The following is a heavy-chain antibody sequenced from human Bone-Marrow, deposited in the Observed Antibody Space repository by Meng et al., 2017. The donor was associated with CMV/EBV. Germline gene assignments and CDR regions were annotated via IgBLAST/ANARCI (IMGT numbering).Heavy chain of an antibody. J-gene: IGHJ6*02. CDR1: GYTFTSYY. CDR2: INPSGGST. D-gene: IGHD6-6*01. Sequence: ASVKVSCKASGYTFTSYYMHWVRQAPGQGLEWMGIINPSGGSTSYAQKFQGRVTMTRDTSTSTVYMELSSLRSEDTAVYYCARDFSSSRDFSYYGMDVWGQGTTVTVSS. V-gene: IGHV1-46*01. CDR3: ARDFSSSRDFSYYGMDV.